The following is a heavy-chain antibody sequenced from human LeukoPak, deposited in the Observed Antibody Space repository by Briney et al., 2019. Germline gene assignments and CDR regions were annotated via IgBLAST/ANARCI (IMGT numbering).Heavy chain of an antibody. D-gene: IGHD1-26*01. CDR2: IKQDESEK. V-gene: IGHV3-7*01. Sequence: GGSLRLSCAGSGFTFRSYWMSWVRQAPGKGLEWVANIKQDESEKFYVDSVKGRFTISRDNAKNSLYLQMNSLRAEDTAVYYFARDLGRASYYYYYGMDVWGQGTTVTVSS. CDR3: ARDLGRASYYYYYGMDV. J-gene: IGHJ6*02. CDR1: GFTFRSYW.